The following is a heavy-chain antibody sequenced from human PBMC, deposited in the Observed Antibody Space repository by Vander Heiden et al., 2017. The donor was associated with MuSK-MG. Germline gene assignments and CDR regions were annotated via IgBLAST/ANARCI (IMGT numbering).Heavy chain of an antibody. J-gene: IGHJ4*02. CDR3: ARDVATIFGVVIDPFFDY. Sequence: QVQLVQSGAEVKKPGASVKVSCTASGYTFTGSYMHWVRQAPGQGLEWMGWINPNSGGTNYAQKFQGRVTMTRDTSISTAYMELSRLRSDDTAVYYCARDVATIFGVVIDPFFDYWGQGTLVTVSS. V-gene: IGHV1-2*02. CDR2: INPNSGGT. CDR1: GYTFTGSY. D-gene: IGHD3-3*01.